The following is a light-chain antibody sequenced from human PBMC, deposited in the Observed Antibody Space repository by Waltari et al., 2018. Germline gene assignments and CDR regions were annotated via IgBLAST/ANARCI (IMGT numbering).Light chain of an antibody. CDR3: QQTYSVPLT. CDR2: GTS. V-gene: IGKV1-39*01. J-gene: IGKJ4*01. Sequence: DIQMTQSPSSLSAYVGDRVTITCRASESIGGSLNWYQLKPGNAPTLLIPGTSTLERGVPARFSGSGSGTDFTLTISSLQSEDFATYYCQQTYSVPLTFGGGSKLEIK. CDR1: ESIGGS.